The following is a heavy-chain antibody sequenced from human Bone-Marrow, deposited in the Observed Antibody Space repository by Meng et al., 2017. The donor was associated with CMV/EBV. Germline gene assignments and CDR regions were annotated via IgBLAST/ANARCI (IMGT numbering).Heavy chain of an antibody. D-gene: IGHD1-26*01. CDR1: GGSISSSSYY. V-gene: IGHV4-39*07. Sequence: GSLRLSCTVSGGSISSSSYYWGWIRQPPGKGLEWIGSIYYSGSTYYNPSLKSRVTISVDTSKNQFSLKRSSVTAADTAVYYCARGGRRKQPLGDVWGQGTTVTVSS. J-gene: IGHJ6*02. CDR3: ARGGRRKQPLGDV. CDR2: IYYSGST.